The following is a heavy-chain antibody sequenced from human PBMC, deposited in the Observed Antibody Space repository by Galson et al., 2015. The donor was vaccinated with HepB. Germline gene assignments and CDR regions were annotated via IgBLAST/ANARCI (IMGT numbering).Heavy chain of an antibody. J-gene: IGHJ6*02. V-gene: IGHV3-30-3*01. Sequence: LRLSCAASGFTFSSYAMHWVRQAPGKGLEWVAVISYDGSNKYYADSVKGRFTISRDNSKNTLYLQMNSLRAEDTAVYYCAREWRPYYDILTGYRYYYGMDVWGQGTTVTVSS. D-gene: IGHD3-9*01. CDR3: AREWRPYYDILTGYRYYYGMDV. CDR1: GFTFSSYA. CDR2: ISYDGSNK.